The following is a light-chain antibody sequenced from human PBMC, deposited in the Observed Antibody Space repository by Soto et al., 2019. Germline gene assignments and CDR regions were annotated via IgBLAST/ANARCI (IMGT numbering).Light chain of an antibody. V-gene: IGLV2-14*01. CDR3: SSYTSGSTLLYV. J-gene: IGLJ1*01. CDR1: SSDVGGYNY. CDR2: HVS. Sequence: QYVLTQPASVSGSPGQSITISCTGNSSDVGGYNYVSWYQQHPGKAPKLMIYHVSNRPSGVSNRFSGSKSGNTASLTISGLQAEDEADYYCSSYTSGSTLLYVFGTGTKLTVL.